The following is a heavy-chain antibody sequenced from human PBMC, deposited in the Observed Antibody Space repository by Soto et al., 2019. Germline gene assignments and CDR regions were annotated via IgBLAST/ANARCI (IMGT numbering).Heavy chain of an antibody. J-gene: IGHJ4*02. CDR3: AKDPSGSPQSWFDY. CDR2: ISGSGGSS. Sequence: PGGSLRLSCAASGLPFSSYAMSWVRQAPGKGLEWVSAISGSGGSSYYADSVKGRFTISRDNSKNTLYLQMNSLRAEDTAVYYCAKDPSGSPQSWFDYWGQGTLVTVSS. V-gene: IGHV3-23*01. CDR1: GLPFSSYA.